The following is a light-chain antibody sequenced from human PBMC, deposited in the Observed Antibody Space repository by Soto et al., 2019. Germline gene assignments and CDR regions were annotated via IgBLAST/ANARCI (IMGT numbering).Light chain of an antibody. CDR3: LLDFRYFWA. V-gene: IGKV1-6*01. CDR1: EAIRSA. J-gene: IGKJ1*01. Sequence: IQLTQSPSSLSASVGDRVTITCRASEAIRSALGWYQQKPGKVPKLLIYAASILQSGVPSRFSGSGSGTDFTLTISSLQPEDFATYYCLLDFRYFWAFGQGTKVDI. CDR2: AAS.